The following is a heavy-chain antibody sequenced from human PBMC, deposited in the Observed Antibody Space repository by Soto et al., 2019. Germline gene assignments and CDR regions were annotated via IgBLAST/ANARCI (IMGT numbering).Heavy chain of an antibody. V-gene: IGHV3-11*01. CDR1: GFTFSDYY. CDR3: ARVPIMTTVATPEVYFDY. Sequence: PGGSLRLSCAASGFTFSDYYMSWIRQAPGKGLEWVSYISSSGSTIYYADSVKGRFTISRDNAKNSLYLQMNSLRAEDTAVYYCARVPIMTTVATPEVYFDYWGQGTLVTVSS. CDR2: ISSSGSTI. J-gene: IGHJ4*02. D-gene: IGHD4-17*01.